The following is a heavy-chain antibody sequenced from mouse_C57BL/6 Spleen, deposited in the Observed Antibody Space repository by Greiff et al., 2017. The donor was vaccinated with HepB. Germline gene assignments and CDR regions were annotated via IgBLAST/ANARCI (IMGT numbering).Heavy chain of an antibody. CDR3: TRGGTDY. D-gene: IGHD3-3*01. J-gene: IGHJ2*01. Sequence: VQLQESGAELVRPGASVTLSCKASGYTFTDYEMHWVKQTPVHGLEWIGAIDPETGGTAYNQKFKGKAILTADKSSSTAYMELRSLTSEDSAVYYCTRGGTDYWGQGTTLTVSS. CDR2: IDPETGGT. CDR1: GYTFTDYE. V-gene: IGHV1-15*01.